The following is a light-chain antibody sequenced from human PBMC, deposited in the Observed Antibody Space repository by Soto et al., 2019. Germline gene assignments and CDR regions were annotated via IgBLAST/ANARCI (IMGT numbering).Light chain of an antibody. CDR1: ESLSSIY. CDR2: GAS. V-gene: IGKV3-20*01. CDR3: QQYGSSPIT. Sequence: EIVLTQSPGTLSLSPGEGATLSCRASESLSSIYLAWYQQKPGQAPRLLIYGASSRATGIPDRFSGSGSGTDFSLTISRLEPEDFALYYCQQYGSSPITFGQGTRLEI. J-gene: IGKJ5*01.